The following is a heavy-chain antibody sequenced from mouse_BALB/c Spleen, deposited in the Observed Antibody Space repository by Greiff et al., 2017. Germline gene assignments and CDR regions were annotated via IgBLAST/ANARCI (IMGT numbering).Heavy chain of an antibody. J-gene: IGHJ2*01. CDR3: ARGLYGYVFDY. V-gene: IGHV5-6-5*01. D-gene: IGHD2-2*01. Sequence: EVKLVESGGGLVKPGGSLKLSCAASGFTFSSYAMSWVRQTPEKRLEWVASISSGGSTYYPDSVKGRFTISRDNARNILYLQMSSLRSEDTAMYYCARGLYGYVFDYWGQGTTLTVSS. CDR1: GFTFSSYA. CDR2: ISSGGST.